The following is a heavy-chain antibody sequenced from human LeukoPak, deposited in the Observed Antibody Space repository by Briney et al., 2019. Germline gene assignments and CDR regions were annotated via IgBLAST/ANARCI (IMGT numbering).Heavy chain of an antibody. CDR1: GFTFDDYA. CDR3: AKDKQLSSGWYGNYYYGMDV. Sequence: GGSLRLSCAASGFTFDDYAMHWVRQAPGKGLEWVSGISWNSGSIGYADSVKGRFTISRDNAKNSLYLQMNSLRAEDTALYYCAKDKQLSSGWYGNYYYGMDVWGQGTTVTVSS. D-gene: IGHD6-19*01. CDR2: ISWNSGSI. V-gene: IGHV3-9*01. J-gene: IGHJ6*02.